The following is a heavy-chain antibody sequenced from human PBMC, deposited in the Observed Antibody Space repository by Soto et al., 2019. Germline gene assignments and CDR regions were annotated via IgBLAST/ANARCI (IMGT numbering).Heavy chain of an antibody. CDR3: ARDHVVAASGPHYGMDV. V-gene: IGHV3-33*01. Sequence: QVQLVESGGGVVQPGRSLRLSCAASGFTFSSYGMHWVRQAPGKGLEWVAVIWYDGSNKYYADSVKGRFTISRDNSKNTLYLQMNSLRAEDTAVYYCARDHVVAASGPHYGMDVWGQGTTVTVSS. J-gene: IGHJ6*02. CDR1: GFTFSSYG. CDR2: IWYDGSNK. D-gene: IGHD2-15*01.